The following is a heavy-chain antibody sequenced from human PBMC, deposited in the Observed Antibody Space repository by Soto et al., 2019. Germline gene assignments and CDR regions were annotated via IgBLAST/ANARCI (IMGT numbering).Heavy chain of an antibody. CDR2: INAGNGNT. Sequence: ASVKVSCKASGYTFTSNAMHWVRQAPGQRLEWMGWINAGNGNTKCSQKFQGRVTMTEDTSTDKAYMELSSLRSEDTAVYYCATGVRITSYYYYYGMDVWGQGTTVTVSS. D-gene: IGHD3-16*01. CDR3: ATGVRITSYYYYYGMDV. CDR1: GYTFTSNA. V-gene: IGHV1-3*01. J-gene: IGHJ6*02.